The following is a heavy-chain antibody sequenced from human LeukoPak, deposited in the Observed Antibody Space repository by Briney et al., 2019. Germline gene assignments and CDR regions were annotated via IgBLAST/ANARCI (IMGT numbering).Heavy chain of an antibody. D-gene: IGHD3-22*01. V-gene: IGHV3-23*01. CDR2: ISGSGGST. CDR3: AKEASSGFTRGGAFDI. Sequence: GGSLRLSCAASGFTFSSYGVSWVRQAPGKGLEWVSAISGSGGSTYYADSVKGRFTISRDNSKNTLYLQMNSLRAEDTAVYYCAKEASSGFTRGGAFDIWGQGTMVTVSS. CDR1: GFTFSSYG. J-gene: IGHJ3*02.